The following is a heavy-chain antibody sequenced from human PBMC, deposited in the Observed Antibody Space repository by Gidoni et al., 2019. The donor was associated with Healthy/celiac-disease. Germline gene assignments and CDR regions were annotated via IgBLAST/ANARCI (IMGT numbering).Heavy chain of an antibody. D-gene: IGHD5-12*01. V-gene: IGHV3-23*01. J-gene: IGHJ6*02. Sequence: EVQLLESGGGLVQPGGSLRLSCAASVFPFSSYSMSWVRQAPGKGLEWVSAISGSGGSTYYADSVKGRITISRDNTKNTLYLQMNSLRAEDTAVYYCAKEYSGYEYYYYYGMDVWGQGTTVAVSS. CDR3: AKEYSGYEYYYYYGMDV. CDR1: VFPFSSYS. CDR2: ISGSGGST.